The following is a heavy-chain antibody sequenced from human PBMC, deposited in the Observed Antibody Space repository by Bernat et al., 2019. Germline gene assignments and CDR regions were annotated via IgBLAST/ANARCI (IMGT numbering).Heavy chain of an antibody. CDR1: GFTFSSYW. CDR2: IKQDGSEK. V-gene: IGHV3-7*01. Sequence: VQLVESGGGVVQPGRSLTLSCAASGFTFSSYWMSWVRQAPGKGLEWVANIKQDGSEKYYVDSVKGRFTISRDNAKNSLYLQMNSLRAEDTAVYYCARDAKLQRGKFDYWGQGTLVTVSS. CDR3: ARDAKLQRGKFDY. J-gene: IGHJ4*02.